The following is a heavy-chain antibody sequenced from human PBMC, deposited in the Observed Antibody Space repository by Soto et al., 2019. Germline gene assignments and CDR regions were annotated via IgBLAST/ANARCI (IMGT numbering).Heavy chain of an antibody. V-gene: IGHV1-2*04. J-gene: IGHJ6*03. CDR2: INPNSGGT. CDR1: GYTFTGYY. Sequence: ASVKVSCKASGYTFTGYYMHWVRQAPGQGLEWMGWINPNSGGTNYAQKFQGWVTMTRDTSISTAYMELSRLRSDDTAVYYCARGVSGNWNDWNYYYYMDVWGKGTTVTVSS. CDR3: ARGVSGNWNDWNYYYYMDV. D-gene: IGHD1-1*01.